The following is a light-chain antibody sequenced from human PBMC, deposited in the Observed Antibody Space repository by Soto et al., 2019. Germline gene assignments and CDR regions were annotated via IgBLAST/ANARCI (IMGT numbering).Light chain of an antibody. CDR3: QKYTSAPLT. CDR2: AAS. V-gene: IGKV1-27*01. J-gene: IGKJ4*01. Sequence: DIQMTQSPSSLSASLGDRVTITCRPSQGIGVYLAWFQQKPGKVPRLLIYAASALQSGVPSRFSGGGSGTDFTLTINSLQPEDVATYYCQKYTSAPLTFGGGTKVEIK. CDR1: QGIGVY.